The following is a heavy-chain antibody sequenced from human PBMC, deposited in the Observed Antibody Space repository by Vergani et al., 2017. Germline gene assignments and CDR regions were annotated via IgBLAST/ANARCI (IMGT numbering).Heavy chain of an antibody. Sequence: VQLVESGGVVVQPGGSLRLSCAASGFTFDDYATHWVRQAPGKGLEWVSLISWDGVSTNYADSVRGRFTISRDNNKNSLYLHMNNLRPEDTAFYYCAKGRGTVMVDNWGQGTLVTVSS. D-gene: IGHD4-11*01. J-gene: IGHJ4*02. CDR3: AKGRGTVMVDN. CDR1: GFTFDDYA. CDR2: ISWDGVST. V-gene: IGHV3-43*01.